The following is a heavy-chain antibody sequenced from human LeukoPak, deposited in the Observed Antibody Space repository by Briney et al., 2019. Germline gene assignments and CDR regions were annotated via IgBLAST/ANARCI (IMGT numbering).Heavy chain of an antibody. V-gene: IGHV3-21*01. Sequence: KPGGSLRLSCAASGFTFSSYSMNWVRQAPGKGPEWVSSISSSSSYIHSADSVRGRFTISRDNAKNSLFLQMNSLRAEDTAVYYCARDEWGDAFDIWGQGTMVTVFS. CDR1: GFTFSSYS. D-gene: IGHD1-26*01. CDR2: ISSSSSYI. J-gene: IGHJ3*02. CDR3: ARDEWGDAFDI.